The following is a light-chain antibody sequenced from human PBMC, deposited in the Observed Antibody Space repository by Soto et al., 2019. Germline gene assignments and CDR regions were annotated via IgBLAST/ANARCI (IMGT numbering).Light chain of an antibody. CDR3: QQYDTFPVT. CDR1: QDINSY. J-gene: IGKJ5*01. V-gene: IGKV1-33*01. Sequence: DIHMTQSPSSLSASLGDRVTITCQASQDINSYLSWYQQRPGKAPKLLIYDAFTLETGVPSRFSGSGSGTDFIFTISSLQPEDFATYYCQQYDTFPVTFGQGTRLEIK. CDR2: DAF.